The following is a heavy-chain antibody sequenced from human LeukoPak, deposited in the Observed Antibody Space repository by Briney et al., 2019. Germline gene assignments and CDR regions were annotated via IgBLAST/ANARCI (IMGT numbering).Heavy chain of an antibody. CDR1: GFTFSSYA. D-gene: IGHD1-26*01. CDR3: AKDALSGSYPGSYFDY. V-gene: IGHV3-30*18. Sequence: PGGSLRLSCAASGFTFSSYAMHWVRQPPGKGLEWLALISFDGTNKYYADSVKGRFTISRDNSKNTLYLQMNSLRAEDTAVYYCAKDALSGSYPGSYFDYWGQGTLVTVSS. CDR2: ISFDGTNK. J-gene: IGHJ4*02.